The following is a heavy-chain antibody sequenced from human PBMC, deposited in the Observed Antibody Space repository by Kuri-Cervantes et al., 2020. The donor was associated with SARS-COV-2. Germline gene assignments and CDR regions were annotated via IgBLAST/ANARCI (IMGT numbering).Heavy chain of an antibody. CDR2: ISGSGGST. V-gene: IGHV3-23*01. Sequence: GGLRLSCAASGFTFSSYAMSWVRQAPGKGLEWVSAISGSGGSTYYADSVKGRFTISRDNSKNTLYLQMNSLRAEDTAVYYCAKDISSGYYFDAFDIWGQGTTVTVSS. D-gene: IGHD3-22*01. CDR1: GFTFSSYA. CDR3: AKDISSGYYFDAFDI. J-gene: IGHJ3*02.